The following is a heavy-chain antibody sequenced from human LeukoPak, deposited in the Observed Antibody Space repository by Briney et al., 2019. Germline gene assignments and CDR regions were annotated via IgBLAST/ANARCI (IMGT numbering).Heavy chain of an antibody. V-gene: IGHV3-21*01. CDR1: GFTFSSYS. J-gene: IGHJ4*02. CDR2: ISSSSSYI. CDR3: ARSSVRVGPEDY. Sequence: VGSLRLSCAPSGFTFSSYSMNCVRQAPGKGLEWVSSISSSSSYIYYADSVKGRFTISRDNAKNSLYLQMNSLRAEETAVYYCARSSVRVGPEDYWGQGTLVTVSS. D-gene: IGHD1-26*01.